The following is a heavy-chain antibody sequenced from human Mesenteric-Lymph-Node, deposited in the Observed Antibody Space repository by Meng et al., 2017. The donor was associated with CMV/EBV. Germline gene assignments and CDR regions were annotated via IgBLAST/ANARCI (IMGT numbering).Heavy chain of an antibody. J-gene: IGHJ6*02. CDR3: ARDPDTTMAYYYYGMDV. D-gene: IGHD5-18*01. CDR2: IYYSGST. Sequence: SETLSLTCTVSGGSISSYYWSWIRQPPGKGLEWIGYIYYSGSTNYNPSLKSRVTISVDTSKNQFSLKLSSVTAADTAVYYCARDPDTTMAYYYYGMDVWGQGTTVTVSS. CDR1: GGSISSYY. V-gene: IGHV4-59*01.